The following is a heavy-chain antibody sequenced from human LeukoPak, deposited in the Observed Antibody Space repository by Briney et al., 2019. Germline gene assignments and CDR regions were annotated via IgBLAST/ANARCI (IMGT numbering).Heavy chain of an antibody. Sequence: PAGGSLRLSCAASGFTFSSYGMHWVRQAPGKGLEWVAVISYDGSNKYYADSVKGRFTISRDNSKNTLYLQMNSLRAEDTAVYYCATPLIGYYYGSGRDKDAFDIWGQGTMVTVSS. D-gene: IGHD3-10*01. J-gene: IGHJ3*02. V-gene: IGHV3-30*03. CDR2: ISYDGSNK. CDR1: GFTFSSYG. CDR3: ATPLIGYYYGSGRDKDAFDI.